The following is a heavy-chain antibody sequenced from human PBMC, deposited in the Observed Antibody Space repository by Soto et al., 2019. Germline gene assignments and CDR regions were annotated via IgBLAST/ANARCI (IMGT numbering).Heavy chain of an antibody. D-gene: IGHD3-10*01. V-gene: IGHV4-4*02. CDR1: GGAISSSNW. CDR2: IYHSGST. CDR3: ARGSTDSYPGSRIFDF. J-gene: IGHJ4*02. Sequence: PSETLSLTCAVSGGAISSSNWWSWVRQPPGKGLEWIAEIYHSGSTNYNPSLKSRVTISVDKSKNQFSLKVSSVTAAVTAVYYCARGSTDSYPGSRIFDFWGRGTLVTVSS.